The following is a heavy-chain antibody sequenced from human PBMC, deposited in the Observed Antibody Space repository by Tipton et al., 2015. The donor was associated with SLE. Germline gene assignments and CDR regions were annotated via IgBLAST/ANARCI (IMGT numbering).Heavy chain of an antibody. CDR3: ARATDWNLSPAV. Sequence: TLSLTCTVSGGSISSGSYYWTWNRQLPGKGLEWFGYIYYSGNTYYNPSLGSRLTISVDTSKDQFSLRLTSVTAADTAVYYCARATDWNLSPAVWGKGTTVTVSS. V-gene: IGHV4-31*03. J-gene: IGHJ6*04. CDR2: IYYSGNT. CDR1: GGSISSGSYY. D-gene: IGHD1-7*01.